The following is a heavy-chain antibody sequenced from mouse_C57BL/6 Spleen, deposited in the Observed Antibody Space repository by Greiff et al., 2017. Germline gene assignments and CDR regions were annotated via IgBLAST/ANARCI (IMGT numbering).Heavy chain of an antibody. CDR2: IDPYASDT. CDR1: GYTFTSYW. V-gene: IGHV1-52*01. Sequence: QVQLQQPGAELVRPGSSVTLSCKASGYTFTSYWMHWVKQTPIHGLEWIGNIDPYASDTPYNQKFKDKATLTADKSSSTAYMELRSLTSEDSAVYYCARAYYSNYYSGDYWGQGTLVTVAS. CDR3: ARAYYSNYYSGDY. J-gene: IGHJ4*01. D-gene: IGHD2-5*01.